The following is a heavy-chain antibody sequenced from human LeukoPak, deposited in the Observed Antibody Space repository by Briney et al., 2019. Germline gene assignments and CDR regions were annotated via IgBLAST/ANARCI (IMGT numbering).Heavy chain of an antibody. CDR1: GGSICSSSYY. J-gene: IGHJ5*02. CDR3: ARHRGPIAADGWFDP. D-gene: IGHD6-13*01. V-gene: IGHV4-39*01. Sequence: SETLSLTCTVSGGSICSSSYYWGWIRQPPGKGLEWIGSIYYSGSTYYNPSLKSRVTISVDTSKNQFSLKLSSVTAADTAVYYCARHRGPIAADGWFDPWGQGTLVTVSS. CDR2: IYYSGST.